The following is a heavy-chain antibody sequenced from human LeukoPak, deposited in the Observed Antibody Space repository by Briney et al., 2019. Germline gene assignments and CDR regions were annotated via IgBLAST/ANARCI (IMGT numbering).Heavy chain of an antibody. J-gene: IGHJ4*02. CDR1: GGSFSGYY. CDR2: INHSGST. Sequence: PSETLSLTCAVYGGSFSGYYWSWIRQSPGKGLEWIGEINHSGSTNYNPSLKSRVTISVDTSKNQFSLKLSSVTAADTAVYHCARVRWYYYDSSGQHDYWGQGTLVTVSS. D-gene: IGHD3-22*01. CDR3: ARVRWYYYDSSGQHDY. V-gene: IGHV4-34*01.